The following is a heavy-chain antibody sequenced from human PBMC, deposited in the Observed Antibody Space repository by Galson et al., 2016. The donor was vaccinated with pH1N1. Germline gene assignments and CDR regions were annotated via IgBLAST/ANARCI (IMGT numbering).Heavy chain of an antibody. D-gene: IGHD4-17*01. Sequence: PALVKPTQTLTLTCTFSGFSLSTSGVGVGCIRQPPGKALEWLALIYWDVDKRYSPSLKSRLTITKDTSKNQVVLTMTNMDPVDTATYYCARNGYGDYVGYFDYWGQGTLVTVSS. CDR3: ARNGYGDYVGYFDY. CDR1: GFSLSTSGVG. V-gene: IGHV2-5*02. J-gene: IGHJ4*02. CDR2: IYWDVDK.